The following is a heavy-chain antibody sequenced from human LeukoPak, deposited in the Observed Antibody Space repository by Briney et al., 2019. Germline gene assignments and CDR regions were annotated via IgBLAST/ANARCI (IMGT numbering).Heavy chain of an antibody. J-gene: IGHJ4*02. V-gene: IGHV3-30*18. D-gene: IGHD1-14*01. CDR3: AKDWAPITHYYFDY. Sequence: PGGSLRLSCAASGFTFSSYGMHWVRQAPGKGLEWVAVISYDGSNKYYADSVKGRFTISRDNSKNTLYLQMNSLRAEDTAVYYCAKDWAPITHYYFDYWGQGTLVTVSS. CDR2: ISYDGSNK. CDR1: GFTFSSYG.